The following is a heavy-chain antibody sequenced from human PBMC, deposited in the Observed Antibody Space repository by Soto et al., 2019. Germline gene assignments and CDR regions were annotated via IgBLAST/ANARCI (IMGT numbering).Heavy chain of an antibody. V-gene: IGHV3-33*06. J-gene: IGHJ6*02. CDR2: IWFDGSNE. CDR1: GLPFSSYD. D-gene: IGHD3-10*01. Sequence: GGSLRLSCAASGLPFSSYDMHWVRQAPGKGLEWVAVIWFDGSNEYYADSVQGRFTISRDNSKNTLYLQMDSLRAEDTAVYYCAKVLYASESFDSEEAPYGMDVWGQGTTVTVSS. CDR3: AKVLYASESFDSEEAPYGMDV.